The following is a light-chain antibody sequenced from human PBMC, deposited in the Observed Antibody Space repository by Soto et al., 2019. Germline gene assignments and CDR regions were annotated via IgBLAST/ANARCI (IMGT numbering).Light chain of an antibody. CDR1: QGISNY. CDR3: QKCGVAPFT. V-gene: IGKV1-27*01. Sequence: DIQMTQSPSSLSASVGDRVTITCRASQGISNYLAWYQQKPGTVPKLLIYAASTLQSGVPSRFSGSGSGTDFTLTISSQQPEDVATYYCQKCGVAPFTFGGGTKVEIK. CDR2: AAS. J-gene: IGKJ4*01.